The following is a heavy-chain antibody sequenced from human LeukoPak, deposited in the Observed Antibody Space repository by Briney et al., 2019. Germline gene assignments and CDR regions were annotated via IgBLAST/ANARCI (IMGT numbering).Heavy chain of an antibody. CDR3: AREGSCGGDCYENY. D-gene: IGHD2-21*02. Sequence: GASVKVSCKASGYTFTSYGISWVRQAPGQGLEWTGWISAYNGNTNYAQKLQGRVTMTTDTSTSTAYMELRSLRSDDTAVYYCAREGSCGGDCYENYWGQGTLVTVSS. V-gene: IGHV1-18*01. CDR1: GYTFTSYG. CDR2: ISAYNGNT. J-gene: IGHJ4*02.